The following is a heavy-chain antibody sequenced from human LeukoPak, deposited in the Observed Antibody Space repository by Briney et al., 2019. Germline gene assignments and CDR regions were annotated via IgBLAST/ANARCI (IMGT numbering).Heavy chain of an antibody. CDR1: GFTFDTYA. CDR3: ARDRPTGRSRGVVVQ. CDR2: ISSGGTYI. J-gene: IGHJ4*02. V-gene: IGHV3-21*01. Sequence: GGSLRLSCAASGFTFDTYAMTWVRQAPGKGLEWVSSISSGGTYIYYAEPVRGRSTISRDNTKNFLYLQLSTLRVEDTAVYYCARDRPTGRSRGVVVQWGQGTLVTVSS. D-gene: IGHD2-15*01.